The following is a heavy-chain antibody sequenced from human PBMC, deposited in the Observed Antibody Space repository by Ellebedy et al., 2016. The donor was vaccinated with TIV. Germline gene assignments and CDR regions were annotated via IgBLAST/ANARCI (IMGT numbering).Heavy chain of an antibody. J-gene: IGHJ5*02. CDR3: ARDEKDPYCTGGRCYPSSWLDP. CDR2: IRTYNGHT. Sequence: ASVKVSXXASGYSFTSYGINWVRQAPGQGLEWMGWIRTYNGHTQYAQNVQGRLTMTADTSTSTAYMELSSLRSDDTAVYYCARDEKDPYCTGGRCYPSSWLDPWGQGTLVTVSS. D-gene: IGHD2-15*01. CDR1: GYSFTSYG. V-gene: IGHV1-18*01.